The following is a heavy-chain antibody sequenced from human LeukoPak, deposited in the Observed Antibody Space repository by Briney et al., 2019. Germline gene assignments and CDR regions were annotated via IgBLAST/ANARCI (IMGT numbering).Heavy chain of an antibody. Sequence: GVSLRLSCAASGFTFSSYAMSWVRQAPGKGLEWVSFISPSADRTSNADSVEGRFTISRDNPRNTLYMQMNSLRDEDTAVYYCAIMHGYYDGSGYWVQWGQGTLVTVFS. CDR2: ISPSADRT. J-gene: IGHJ4*02. CDR3: AIMHGYYDGSGYWVQ. CDR1: GFTFSSYA. D-gene: IGHD3-22*01. V-gene: IGHV3-23*01.